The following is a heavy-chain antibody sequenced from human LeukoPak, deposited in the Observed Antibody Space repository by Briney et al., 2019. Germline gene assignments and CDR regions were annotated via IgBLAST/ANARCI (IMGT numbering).Heavy chain of an antibody. D-gene: IGHD2-2*01. CDR1: GGSISSYY. CDR2: IYTSGST. Sequence: PSETLSLTCTVSGGSISSYYWSWIRHPPGKGLEWIGYIYTSGSTNYNPSLKSRVTISVDTSKNQFSLKLSSVTAADTAVYYCARSGPAYYYYYMDVWGKGTTVTVSS. J-gene: IGHJ6*03. CDR3: ARSGPAYYYYYMDV. V-gene: IGHV4-4*09.